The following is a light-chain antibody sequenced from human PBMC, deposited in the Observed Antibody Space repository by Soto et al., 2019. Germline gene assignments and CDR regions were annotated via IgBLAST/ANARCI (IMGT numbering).Light chain of an antibody. J-gene: IGLJ1*01. CDR1: SSDVGAYHY. V-gene: IGLV2-8*01. CDR2: EVS. Sequence: VLTQPPSASGSPGQSVTISCTGTSSDVGAYHYVSWYQQHPGKAPTLIIYEVSQRPSGVPDRFSGSKSGNTASLTVSGLQADDEADYYCSSYAGTNNYVFGTGTKVTVL. CDR3: SSYAGTNNYV.